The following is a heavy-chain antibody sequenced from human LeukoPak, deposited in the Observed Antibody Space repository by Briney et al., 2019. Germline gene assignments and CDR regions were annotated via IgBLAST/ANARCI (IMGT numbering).Heavy chain of an antibody. CDR2: ISGSGGST. V-gene: IGHV3-23*01. CDR1: GFTFSSYA. J-gene: IGHJ4*02. CDR3: AKGPRASGWTYFDY. Sequence: GESLKISCAASGFTFSSYAMSWVRQAPGKGLEWVSVISGSGGSTYSAESVKGRFTISRDNSKNTLYLQMNSLRVEDTAVYYCAKGPRASGWTYFDYWGQGTLVTVSS. D-gene: IGHD6-19*01.